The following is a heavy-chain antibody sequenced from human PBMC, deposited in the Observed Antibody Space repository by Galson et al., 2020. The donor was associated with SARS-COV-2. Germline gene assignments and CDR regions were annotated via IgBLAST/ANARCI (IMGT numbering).Heavy chain of an antibody. V-gene: IGHV3-7*01. CDR2: IKQDGSEK. CDR1: GFTFSSYW. J-gene: IGHJ6*02. CDR3: ARDAFTAAAGNYYYYGMDV. D-gene: IGHD6-13*01. Sequence: TGGSLRLSCAASGFTFSSYWMSWVRQAPGKGLEWVANIKQDGSEKYYVDSVKGRFTISRDNAKNSLYLQMNSLRAEDTAVYYCARDAFTAAAGNYYYYGMDVWGQGTTVTVSS.